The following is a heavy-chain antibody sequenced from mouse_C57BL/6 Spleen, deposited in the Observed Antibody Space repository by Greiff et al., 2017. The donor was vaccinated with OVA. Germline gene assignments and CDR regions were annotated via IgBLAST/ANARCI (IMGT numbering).Heavy chain of an antibody. CDR2: ISSGGDYI. CDR1: GFTFSSYA. Sequence: EVKLMESGEGLVKPGGSLKLSCAASGFTFSSYAMSWVRQTPEKRLEWVAYISSGGDYIYYADTVKGRFTISRDNARNTLYLQMSSLKSEDTAMYYCTRDHSYFDYWGQGTTLTVSS. V-gene: IGHV5-9-1*02. J-gene: IGHJ2*01. CDR3: TRDHSYFDY. D-gene: IGHD3-1*01.